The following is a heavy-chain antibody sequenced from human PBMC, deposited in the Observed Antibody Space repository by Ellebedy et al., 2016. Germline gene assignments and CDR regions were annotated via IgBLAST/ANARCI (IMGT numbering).Heavy chain of an antibody. CDR3: ARLCSTFSCSGAFDF. J-gene: IGHJ4*02. D-gene: IGHD3-10*02. Sequence: SETLSLTXTVSGGSISNYYWNWIRQPAGEGLDWIGRVHTSGTPNYKPSLKSRVTMSIDTSKNQFSLKLNSVTAADTAIYYCARLCSTFSCSGAFDFWGQGILVTVSS. CDR2: VHTSGTP. CDR1: GGSISNYY. V-gene: IGHV4-4*07.